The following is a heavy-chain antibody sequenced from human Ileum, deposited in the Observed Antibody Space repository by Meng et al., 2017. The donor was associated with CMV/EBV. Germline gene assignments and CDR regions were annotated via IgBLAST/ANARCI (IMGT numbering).Heavy chain of an antibody. CDR2: IHPYDSDT. J-gene: IGHJ4*02. D-gene: IGHD3-3*01. V-gene: IGHV5-51*01. Sequence: GESLKISCKASGYTFTNNWIGWVRQMPGRGLEWMGIIHPYDSDTRYSPSFQGQVTISVDSFMNTAYLQWSSLRASDTAMYYCARGGTYDFWSTYFTSPFEYWGQGTLVTVSS. CDR3: ARGGTYDFWSTYFTSPFEY. CDR1: GYTFTNNW.